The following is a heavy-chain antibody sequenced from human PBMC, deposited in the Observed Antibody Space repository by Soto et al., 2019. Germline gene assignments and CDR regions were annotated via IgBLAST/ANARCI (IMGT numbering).Heavy chain of an antibody. CDR2: IYYSGST. V-gene: IGHV4-59*08. Sequence: PSETLSLTCTVSGGSISSDYWSWIRQPPGKGLEWIGYIYYSGSTNCNPSLKSRVTISVDTSKNQFSLKLSSVTAADTAVYYCARYPQLDYWGQGTLVTVSS. CDR1: GGSISSDY. CDR3: ARYPQLDY. J-gene: IGHJ4*02.